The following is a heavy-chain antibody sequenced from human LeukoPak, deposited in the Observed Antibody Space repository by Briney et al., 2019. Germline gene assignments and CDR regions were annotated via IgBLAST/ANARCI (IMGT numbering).Heavy chain of an antibody. Sequence: SETLSLTCAVYGGSFSGYYWSWIRQPPGKGLEWIGEINHSGSTNYNPSLKSRVTISVDTSKNQFSLKLSSVTAADTAVYYCARGSIASLGYSGQGTLVTVSS. CDR3: ARGSIASLGY. CDR2: INHSGST. J-gene: IGHJ4*02. CDR1: GGSFSGYY. V-gene: IGHV4-34*01. D-gene: IGHD2/OR15-2a*01.